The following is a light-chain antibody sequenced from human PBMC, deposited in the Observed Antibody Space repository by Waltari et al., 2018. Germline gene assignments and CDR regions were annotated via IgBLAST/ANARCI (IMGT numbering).Light chain of an antibody. V-gene: IGKV3-20*01. Sequence: EIVMTQSPGTLSLSPGERATLPCRASQSVRSEYLSWYQQKPGQAPRLLIYGGSNRAAGIPDRFSGSGSGTDFTLTISRLEPEDFAVYYCQQHGYSPLYAFGQGTKLEIK. CDR2: GGS. CDR1: QSVRSEY. J-gene: IGKJ2*01. CDR3: QQHGYSPLYA.